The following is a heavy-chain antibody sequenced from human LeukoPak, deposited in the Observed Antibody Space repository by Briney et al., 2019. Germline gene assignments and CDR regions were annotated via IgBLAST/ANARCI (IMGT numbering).Heavy chain of an antibody. CDR3: ARGPVGTPSDYFDY. J-gene: IGHJ4*02. CDR2: IYHSGST. D-gene: IGHD1-26*01. CDR1: GGSISSGGYS. V-gene: IGHV4-30-2*01. Sequence: PSQTLSLTCAVSGGSISSGGYSWSWIRQPPGKGLEWIGYIYHSGSTYYNPSLKSRVTISVDRSKNQFSLKLSSVTAADTAVYYCARGPVGTPSDYFDYWGQGTLVTVSS.